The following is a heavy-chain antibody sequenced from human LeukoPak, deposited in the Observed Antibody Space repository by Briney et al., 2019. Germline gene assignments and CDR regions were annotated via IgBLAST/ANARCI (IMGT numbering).Heavy chain of an antibody. V-gene: IGHV3-11*01. CDR1: GFTFSDYY. CDR2: ISSSGSTI. D-gene: IGHD3-10*01. J-gene: IGHJ4*02. Sequence: GGSLRLSCAASGFTFSDYYMSWIRQAPGKGLEWVSYISSSGSTIYYADSVKGRFTISRDNAKNSLYLQMNSLRAEDTAVYCCAKDDHYYGSGSYFDYWGQGTLVTVSS. CDR3: AKDDHYYGSGSYFDY.